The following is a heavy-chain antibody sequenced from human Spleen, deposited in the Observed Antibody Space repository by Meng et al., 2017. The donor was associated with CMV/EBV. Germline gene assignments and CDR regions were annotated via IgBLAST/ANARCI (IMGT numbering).Heavy chain of an antibody. J-gene: IGHJ4*02. V-gene: IGHV1-18*01. CDR3: ARDGYNQYFDY. CDR2: INVYYGNT. D-gene: IGHD5-18*01. Sequence: SWKASGYTFTSYGISWVRQAPGQVLEWMGWINVYYGNTHYAQNLQGRVTMTTDTSTSTAYMELRSLRSDDTAVYYCARDGYNQYFDYWGQGTLVTVSS. CDR1: GYTFTSYG.